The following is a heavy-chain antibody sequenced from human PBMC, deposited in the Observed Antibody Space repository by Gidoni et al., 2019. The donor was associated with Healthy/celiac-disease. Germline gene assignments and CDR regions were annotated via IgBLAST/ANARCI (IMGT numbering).Heavy chain of an antibody. CDR3: ARGVYDYVWGSYRPFDY. CDR1: GGSISRYY. J-gene: IGHJ4*02. D-gene: IGHD3-16*02. Sequence: QVQLQESGPGLVKPSETLSLTCTVSGGSISRYYWSWIRQPAGKGLEWIGRIYTSGSTNYNPSLKSRVTMSVDTSKNQFSLKLSSVTAADTAVYYCARGVYDYVWGSYRPFDYWGQGTLVTVSS. V-gene: IGHV4-4*07. CDR2: IYTSGST.